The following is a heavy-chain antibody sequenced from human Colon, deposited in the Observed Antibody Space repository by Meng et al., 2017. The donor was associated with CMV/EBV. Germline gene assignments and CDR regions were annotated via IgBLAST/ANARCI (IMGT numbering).Heavy chain of an antibody. CDR2: ISYDGSNK. CDR1: GFTFSSYA. D-gene: IGHD3-3*01. Sequence: GESLKISCAASGFTFSSYAMHWVRQAPGKGLEWVAVISYDGSNKYYADSVKGRFTISRDNSKNTLYLQMNSLRAEDSAVYYCARITTFGTGLHGMDVWGQGSTVTVSS. V-gene: IGHV3-30-3*01. J-gene: IGHJ6*02. CDR3: ARITTFGTGLHGMDV.